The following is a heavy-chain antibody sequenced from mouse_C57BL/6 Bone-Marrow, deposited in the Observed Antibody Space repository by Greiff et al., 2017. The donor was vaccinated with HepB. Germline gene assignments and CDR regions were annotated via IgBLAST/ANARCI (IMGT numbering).Heavy chain of an antibody. CDR1: GYTFTSYG. J-gene: IGHJ4*01. CDR2: IYPRSGNT. V-gene: IGHV1-81*01. Sequence: QVQLQQSGAELARPGASVKLSCKASGYTFTSYGISWVKQRTGQGLEWIGEIYPRSGNTYYNEKFKGKATLTADKSSSTAYMELRSLTSEDSAVYFCARRLGRAPYYAMDYWGQGTSVTVSS. D-gene: IGHD4-1*01. CDR3: ARRLGRAPYYAMDY.